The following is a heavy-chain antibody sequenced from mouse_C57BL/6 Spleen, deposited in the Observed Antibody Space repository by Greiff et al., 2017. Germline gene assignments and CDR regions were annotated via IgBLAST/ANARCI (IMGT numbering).Heavy chain of an antibody. V-gene: IGHV1-4*01. CDR1: GYTFTSYT. D-gene: IGHD1-1*01. J-gene: IGHJ4*01. CDR2: INPSSGYT. Sequence: QVQLKQSGAELARPGASVKMSCKASGYTFTSYTMHWVKQRPGQGLEWIGYINPSSGYTKYNQKFKDKATLTADKSSSTAYMQLSSLTSEDSAVYYCASLFYYGSSSYAMDYWGQGTSVTVSS. CDR3: ASLFYYGSSSYAMDY.